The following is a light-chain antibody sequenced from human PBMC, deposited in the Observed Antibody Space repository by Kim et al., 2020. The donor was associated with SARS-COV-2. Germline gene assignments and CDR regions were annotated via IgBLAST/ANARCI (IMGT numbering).Light chain of an antibody. Sequence: DVQMTQSPSTLSASVGDRVTITCRASQSISNSLAWYQQKPGKAPKLLIYDASSLESGVPSRFSGSGSATEFTLTISSLQPDDFATYYCQQYDTYSPWTFGQGTKVDIK. V-gene: IGKV1-5*01. CDR1: QSISNS. CDR3: QQYDTYSPWT. J-gene: IGKJ1*01. CDR2: DAS.